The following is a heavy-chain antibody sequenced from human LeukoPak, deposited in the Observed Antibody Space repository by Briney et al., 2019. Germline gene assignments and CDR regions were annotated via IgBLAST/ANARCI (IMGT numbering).Heavy chain of an antibody. CDR3: ARWRDIAAAGTPFDY. D-gene: IGHD6-13*01. V-gene: IGHV1-18*01. CDR1: GYTFTSYG. J-gene: IGHJ4*02. Sequence: ASVKVSCKASGYTFTSYGISWVRQAPGQGLEWMGWISAYNGNTNYAQKLQGRVTMTTDTSTSTAYMELRSLRSDDTAVYYCARWRDIAAAGTPFDYWGQGTLVTVSS. CDR2: ISAYNGNT.